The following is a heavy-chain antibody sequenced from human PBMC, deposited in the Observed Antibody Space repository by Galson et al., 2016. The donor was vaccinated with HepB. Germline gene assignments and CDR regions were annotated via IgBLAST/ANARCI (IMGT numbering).Heavy chain of an antibody. V-gene: IGHV3-15*01. CDR2: IKSKKDGGTT. CDR3: TTDSDCSRTSCPPAPNYYYGLDV. D-gene: IGHD2-2*01. J-gene: IGHJ6*02. CDR1: GFSFSNAW. Sequence: SLRLSCAASGFSFSNAWMTWVRQAPGKGLEWVGRIKSKKDGGTTDYAAPVKDRFTISRDDSENTVYLQMNSLQTEDTAVYYCTTDSDCSRTSCPPAPNYYYGLDVWGQGTTVTVSS.